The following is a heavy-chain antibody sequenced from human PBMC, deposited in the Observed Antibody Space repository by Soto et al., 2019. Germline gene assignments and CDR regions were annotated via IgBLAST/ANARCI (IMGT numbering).Heavy chain of an antibody. V-gene: IGHV3-33*01. CDR3: AREGILPNYYDSSGYEPPHDY. Sequence: QVQLVESGGGVVQPGRSLRLSCAASGFTFSSYGMHWVRQAPGKGLEWVAVIWYDGSNKYYADSVKGRFTISRDNSKNTLYLQMNSLRAEDTAVYYCAREGILPNYYDSSGYEPPHDYWGQGTLVTVSS. J-gene: IGHJ4*02. D-gene: IGHD3-22*01. CDR2: IWYDGSNK. CDR1: GFTFSSYG.